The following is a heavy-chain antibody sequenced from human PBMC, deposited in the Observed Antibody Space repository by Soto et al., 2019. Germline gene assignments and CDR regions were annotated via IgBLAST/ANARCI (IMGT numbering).Heavy chain of an antibody. CDR1: GYSFTSYG. Sequence: ASVKVSCKASGYSFTSYGISWVRQAPGQGPEWMGWISGHNGNTNHPQSLQGRATMTTDTSRNTAYMELRSLRSDDTAVYYCARHRFNYYDDTVYYYFDYWGQGTLVTVSS. V-gene: IGHV1-18*04. D-gene: IGHD3-22*01. CDR3: ARHRFNYYDDTVYYYFDY. CDR2: ISGHNGNT. J-gene: IGHJ4*02.